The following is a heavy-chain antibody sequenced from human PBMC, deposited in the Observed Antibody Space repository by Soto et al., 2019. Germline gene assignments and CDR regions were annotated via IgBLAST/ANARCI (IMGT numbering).Heavy chain of an antibody. CDR3: AKDGTAYYDSDNFDY. V-gene: IGHV3-23*01. Sequence: EVQLLESGGGLVQPGGSLRLSCAASGFTFSSYAMSWVRQAPGKGLEWVSAISGSGGSTYYAESLWGRFTIYRDNSKNTLYLQMNSRRAEDTAVYYCAKDGTAYYDSDNFDYWGQGTLVTGSS. CDR1: GFTFSSYA. CDR2: ISGSGGST. D-gene: IGHD3-22*01. J-gene: IGHJ4*02.